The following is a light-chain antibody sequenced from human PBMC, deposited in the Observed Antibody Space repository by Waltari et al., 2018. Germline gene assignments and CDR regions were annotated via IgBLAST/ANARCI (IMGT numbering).Light chain of an antibody. V-gene: IGLV1-40*01. CDR1: SSNIGAGYD. CDR2: GNS. J-gene: IGLJ2*01. CDR3: QSYDSSLSGGV. Sequence: QSVLTQPPSVSGAPGQRVTISCTGRSSNIGAGYDVHWYQQLPGTAPKLLIYGNSNRPSGVPDRVSGSKAGTSASLAITGLQAEDEADYYCQSYDSSLSGGVFGGGTKLTVL.